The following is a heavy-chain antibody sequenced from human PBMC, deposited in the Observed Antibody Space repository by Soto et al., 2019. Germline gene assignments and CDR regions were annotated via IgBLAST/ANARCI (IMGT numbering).Heavy chain of an antibody. Sequence: QVQLVQSGAEVKKPGSSVNVSCKASGGTFSSYAISWVRQAPGQGLEWMGGIIPIFGTGNYAQKFQGRVTITADEPTSTAYMELSSLRSEDTAVYYCASFLRGYSYGYPIDYWGQGTLVTVSS. CDR1: GGTFSSYA. J-gene: IGHJ4*02. CDR2: IIPIFGTG. CDR3: ASFLRGYSYGYPIDY. V-gene: IGHV1-69*12. D-gene: IGHD5-18*01.